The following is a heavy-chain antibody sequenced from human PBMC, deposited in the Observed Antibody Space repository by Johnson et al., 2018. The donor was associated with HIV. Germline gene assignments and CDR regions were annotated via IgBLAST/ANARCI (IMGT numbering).Heavy chain of an antibody. J-gene: IGHJ3*02. D-gene: IGHD6-13*01. V-gene: IGHV3-23*04. Sequence: VQLVESGGGLVQPGGSLRLSCAASGFKFSSYGMSWVRQAPGKGLEWVSGISGSGTNTYYADSVKGRFTISRDNSKNTLYLQMNSLRAEDTAVYYCAKDAAAAALRAFDNWGQGTMVTVSS. CDR2: ISGSGTNT. CDR3: AKDAAAAALRAFDN. CDR1: GFKFSSYG.